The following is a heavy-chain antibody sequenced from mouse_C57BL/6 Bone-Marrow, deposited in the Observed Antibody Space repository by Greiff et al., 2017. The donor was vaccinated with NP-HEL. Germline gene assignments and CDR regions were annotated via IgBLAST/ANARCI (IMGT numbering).Heavy chain of an antibody. CDR2: ISSGGDYI. D-gene: IGHD2-10*02. J-gene: IGHJ1*03. V-gene: IGHV5-9-1*02. CDR1: GFTFSSYA. CDR3: TRGGYGTFYLTN. Sequence: DVHLVESGDGLVKPGGSLKLSCAASGFTFSSYAMSWVRQTPEKRLEWVAYISSGGDYIYYADTVKGRFTISRDTARNTLYLQMRSLKSEDTAMYYCTRGGYGTFYLTNGGKGTKLTVSS.